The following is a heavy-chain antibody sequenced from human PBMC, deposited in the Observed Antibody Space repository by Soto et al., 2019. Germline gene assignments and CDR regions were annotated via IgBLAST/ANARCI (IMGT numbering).Heavy chain of an antibody. J-gene: IGHJ6*02. CDR3: GRQPGDCARTSCFGYYTVDF. D-gene: IGHD2-2*01. Sequence: QLQLQESGPRLVKPSETLSLTCSVSGGSISSSTNSWGWIRQPPGKGLEWIGTIYSGGIKHYNPSLEGRVAISVDTPDNQLSLRMSYVTAADTAVYYCGRQPGDCARTSCFGYYTVDFWGQGTTVTVS. CDR2: IYSGGIK. V-gene: IGHV4-39*01. CDR1: GGSISSSTNS.